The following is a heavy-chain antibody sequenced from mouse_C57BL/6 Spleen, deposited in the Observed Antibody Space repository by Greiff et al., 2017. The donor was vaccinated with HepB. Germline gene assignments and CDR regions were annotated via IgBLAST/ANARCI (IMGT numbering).Heavy chain of an antibody. J-gene: IGHJ2*01. CDR1: GYTFTSYW. V-gene: IGHV1-69*01. Sequence: QVQLQQPGAELVMPGASVKLSCKASGYTFTSYWMHWVKQRPGQGLEWIGEIDPSDSYTNYNQKFKGKSTLTVDKSSSTAYMQLSSLTSEDSAVYYCARGGYYGISYEYFDYWGQGTTLTVSS. D-gene: IGHD1-1*01. CDR3: ARGGYYGISYEYFDY. CDR2: IDPSDSYT.